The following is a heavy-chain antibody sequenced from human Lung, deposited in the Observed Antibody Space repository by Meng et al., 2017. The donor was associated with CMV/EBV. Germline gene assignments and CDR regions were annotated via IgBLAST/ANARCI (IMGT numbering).Heavy chain of an antibody. V-gene: IGHV3-30-3*01. J-gene: IGHJ6*02. CDR1: GFTFSSYS. Sequence: PXAASGFTFSSYSMLWVRQAPGKGLEWVAVITYDGSNKYYADSVKGRFTISRDNSKNKLYLQMNSLRAEDTAVYYCARDHFLVVPASYGMDVWGQGTXVTVSS. CDR3: ARDHFLVVPASYGMDV. CDR2: ITYDGSNK. D-gene: IGHD2-2*01.